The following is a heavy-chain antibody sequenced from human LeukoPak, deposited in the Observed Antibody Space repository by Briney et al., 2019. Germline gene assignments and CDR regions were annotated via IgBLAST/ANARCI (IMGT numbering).Heavy chain of an antibody. CDR1: GGSISSGSYY. J-gene: IGHJ4*02. D-gene: IGHD4-11*01. CDR2: IYTSGST. Sequence: KPSETLSLTCTVSGGSISSGSYYWSWIRQPAGKGLEWIGRIYTSGSTNYNPSLKSRVTISVDTSKNQFSLKLSSVTAADTAVYYCASPTADYWGQGTLVTVSS. CDR3: ASPTADY. V-gene: IGHV4-61*02.